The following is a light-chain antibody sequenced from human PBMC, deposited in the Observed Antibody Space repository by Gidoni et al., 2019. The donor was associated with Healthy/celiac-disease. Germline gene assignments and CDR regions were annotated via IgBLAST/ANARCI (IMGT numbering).Light chain of an antibody. J-gene: IGKJ4*01. CDR2: GAS. CDR3: QQYNIWPLT. V-gene: IGKV3D-15*01. CDR1: QSVSRN. Sequence: EIVMQQSPATLSVSPGERATLSCRASQSVSRNLAWYQQKPGQAPRLLIYGASTRATGIPARFSGSGSGTEFTLTISSLQSEDFAVYYCQQYNIWPLTFXGXTKVEIK.